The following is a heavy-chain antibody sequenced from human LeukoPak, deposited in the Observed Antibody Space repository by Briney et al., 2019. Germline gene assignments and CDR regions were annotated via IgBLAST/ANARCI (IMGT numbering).Heavy chain of an antibody. CDR2: ISAYNGNT. V-gene: IGHV1-18*01. CDR3: ARDQSMVRGPRTPYNWFDP. Sequence: ASVKVSCKASGYTFTSYGISWVRQAPGQGLEWMGWISAYNGNTNYAQKLQGRVTMTTDTSTSTAYMELRSLRSDDTAVYYCARDQSMVRGPRTPYNWFDPWGQGTLVTVSS. J-gene: IGHJ5*02. CDR1: GYTFTSYG. D-gene: IGHD3-10*01.